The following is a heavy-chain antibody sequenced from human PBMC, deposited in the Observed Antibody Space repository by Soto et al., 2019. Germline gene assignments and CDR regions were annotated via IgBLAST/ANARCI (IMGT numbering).Heavy chain of an antibody. Sequence: GESLKISCKGSGYTLTSHWIGWVRQMPGKGLEWMGIIYPGDSDTRYSPSLQGQVTISVDKSISTAYLQWSGLKASDTAIYYCARPASGSYLDAFDIWGQGTMVTVSS. D-gene: IGHD1-26*01. J-gene: IGHJ3*02. V-gene: IGHV5-51*01. CDR1: GYTLTSHW. CDR2: IYPGDSDT. CDR3: ARPASGSYLDAFDI.